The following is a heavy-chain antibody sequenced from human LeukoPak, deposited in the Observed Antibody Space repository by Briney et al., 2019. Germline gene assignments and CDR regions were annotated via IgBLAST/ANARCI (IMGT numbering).Heavy chain of an antibody. V-gene: IGHV3-23*01. Sequence: GGSLRLSCAASGLTFSNYAMTWVRQAPGKGLEWVSSITAGGGTSYTDSVKGRFTVYRDNSKNTLYLQMNSLRAGDTALYYCAKDPNGDYVGAFDSWGQGTMVTVSS. CDR2: ITAGGGT. CDR3: AKDPNGDYVGAFDS. J-gene: IGHJ3*01. CDR1: GLTFSNYA. D-gene: IGHD4-17*01.